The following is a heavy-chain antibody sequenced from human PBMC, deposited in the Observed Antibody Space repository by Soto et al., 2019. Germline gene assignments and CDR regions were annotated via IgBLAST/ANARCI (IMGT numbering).Heavy chain of an antibody. V-gene: IGHV3-53*01. CDR1: GFTVRANY. Sequence: ESGGGLIQPGGSLRLSCAVSGFTVRANYMSWVRQAPGKGLEWVSVIYSGGTTYYADSVKGRFIISRDISKNTLYLQMNILRAGDTAVYYCHGYRYWGQGTLVTVSS. J-gene: IGHJ4*02. CDR3: HGYRY. CDR2: IYSGGTT. D-gene: IGHD5-12*01.